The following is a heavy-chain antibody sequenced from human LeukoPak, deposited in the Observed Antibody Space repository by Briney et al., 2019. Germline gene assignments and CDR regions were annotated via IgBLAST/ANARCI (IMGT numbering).Heavy chain of an antibody. Sequence: GASVKVSCKASGYTFTGYYMHWVRQAPGQGLEWMGWISAYNGNTNYAQKLQGRVTMTTDTSTSTAYMELRSLRSDDTAVYYCARDEEGARLVWDILTGYPHTPLFGYWGQGTLVTVSS. CDR3: ARDEEGARLVWDILTGYPHTPLFGY. CDR2: ISAYNGNT. D-gene: IGHD3-9*01. J-gene: IGHJ4*02. CDR1: GYTFTGYY. V-gene: IGHV1-18*04.